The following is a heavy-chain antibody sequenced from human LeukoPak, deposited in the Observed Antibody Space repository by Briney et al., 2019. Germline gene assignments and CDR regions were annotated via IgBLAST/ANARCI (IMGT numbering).Heavy chain of an antibody. J-gene: IGHJ5*02. D-gene: IGHD3-22*01. V-gene: IGHV1-69*13. CDR2: IIPIFGTA. CDR3: ASNYYDSSGYYPQGWFDP. Sequence: ASVKVSCKASGGTFSSYAISWVRQAPGQGLEWMGGIIPIFGTANYAQKFQGRVTITADESTSTAYMELGSLRSEDTAVYYCASNYYDSSGYYPQGWFDPWGQGTLVTVSS. CDR1: GGTFSSYA.